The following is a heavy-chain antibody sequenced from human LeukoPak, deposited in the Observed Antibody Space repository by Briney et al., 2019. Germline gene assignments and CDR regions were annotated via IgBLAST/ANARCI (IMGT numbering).Heavy chain of an antibody. Sequence: GGSLRLSCAASGFTVSSNYMGWVRQAPGKGLGWVSVIYSGGSTYYADSVKGRFTISRDNSKNTLYLQMNSLRAEDTAVYYCARDRFGLGYFAYWGQGTLVTVSS. D-gene: IGHD3-16*01. CDR3: ARDRFGLGYFAY. V-gene: IGHV3-53*01. CDR1: GFTVSSNY. J-gene: IGHJ4*02. CDR2: IYSGGST.